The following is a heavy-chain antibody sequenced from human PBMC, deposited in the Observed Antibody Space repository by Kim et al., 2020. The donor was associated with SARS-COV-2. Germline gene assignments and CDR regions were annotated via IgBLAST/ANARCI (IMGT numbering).Heavy chain of an antibody. D-gene: IGHD3-3*01. Sequence: SETLSLTCAVYGGSFSGYYWSWIRQPPGKGLEWIWEINHSGSTNYNPSLKSRVTISVDTSKNQFSLKLSTVTAADTAVYYCARVGGFLEWLLSNHYYYYMAVWGKGTTVTVSS. V-gene: IGHV4-34*01. CDR1: GGSFSGYY. J-gene: IGHJ6*03. CDR2: INHSGST. CDR3: ARVGGFLEWLLSNHYYYYMAV.